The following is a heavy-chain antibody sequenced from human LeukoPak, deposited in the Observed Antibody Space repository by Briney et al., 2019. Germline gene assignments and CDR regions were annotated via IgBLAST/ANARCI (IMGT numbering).Heavy chain of an antibody. J-gene: IGHJ5*02. D-gene: IGHD3-16*01. CDR3: ARERSGSYVYWFDP. V-gene: IGHV3-20*01. Sequence: GALRLSCAAPGFTFAAYGMSWVRQAPGNGLEWLSGINWNGGSTGYADSVKGRFTISRDNAKNSLYLQMNSLRAEDTALYHCARERSGSYVYWFDPWGQGTLVTVSS. CDR2: INWNGGST. CDR1: GFTFAAYG.